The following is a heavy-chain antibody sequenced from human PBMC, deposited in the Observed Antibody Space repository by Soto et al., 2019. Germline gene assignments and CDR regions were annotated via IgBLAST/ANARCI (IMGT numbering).Heavy chain of an antibody. CDR1: GFTFSNAW. D-gene: IGHD3-10*01. CDR3: TTDPGILWFGELYQNDY. Sequence: GGSLKLSCAASGFTFSNAWMNWVRQAPGKGLEWVGRIKSKTDGGTTDYAAPVKGRFTISRDDSKNTLYLQMNSLKTEDTAVYYCTTDPGILWFGELYQNDYWGQGTLVTVSS. CDR2: IKSKTDGGTT. J-gene: IGHJ4*02. V-gene: IGHV3-15*07.